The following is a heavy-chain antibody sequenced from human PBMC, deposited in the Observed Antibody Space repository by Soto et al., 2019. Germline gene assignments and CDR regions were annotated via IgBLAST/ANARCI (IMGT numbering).Heavy chain of an antibody. J-gene: IGHJ6*02. Sequence: GESLKISCKGSCYSFTNYWNGWGRQKPRKGPECMGIIYPGDSDTRYSPSFQGQVTISADKSISTAYLQWSSLKASDTAMYYCAGGGVRGVITRTRDYYGMDVWGQGTTVTVSS. CDR2: IYPGDSDT. V-gene: IGHV5-51*01. D-gene: IGHD3-10*01. CDR3: AGGGVRGVITRTRDYYGMDV. CDR1: CYSFTNYW.